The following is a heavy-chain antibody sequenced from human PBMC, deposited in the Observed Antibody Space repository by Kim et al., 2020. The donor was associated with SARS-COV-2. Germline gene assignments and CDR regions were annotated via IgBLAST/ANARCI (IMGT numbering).Heavy chain of an antibody. CDR2: IWYDGSNK. J-gene: IGHJ4*02. V-gene: IGHV3-33*01. CDR1: GFTFSSYG. CDR3: ARDWRGVVPAANLFDY. Sequence: GGSLRLSCAASGFTFSSYGMHWVRQAPGKGLEWVAVIWYDGSNKYYADSVKGRFTISRDNSKNTLYLQMNSLRAEDTAVYYCARDWRGVVPAANLFDYWGQGTLVTVSS. D-gene: IGHD2-2*01.